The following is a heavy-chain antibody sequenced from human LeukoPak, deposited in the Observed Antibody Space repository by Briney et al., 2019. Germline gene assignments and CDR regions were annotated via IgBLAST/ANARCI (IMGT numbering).Heavy chain of an antibody. CDR1: GGSISSYY. CDR3: ARPLRTSGYSGSRRGYGMDV. D-gene: IGHD5-12*01. J-gene: IGHJ6*02. V-gene: IGHV4-59*01. CDR2: IYYSGST. Sequence: SETLSLTCTVSGGSISSYYWSWIRQPPGKGLEWIGYIYYSGSTNYNPSLKSRVTISVDTSKNQFSLKLSSVTAADTAVYYCARPLRTSGYSGSRRGYGMDVWGQGTTVTVSS.